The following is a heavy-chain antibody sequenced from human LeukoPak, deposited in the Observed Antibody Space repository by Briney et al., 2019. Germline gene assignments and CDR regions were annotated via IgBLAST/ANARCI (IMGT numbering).Heavy chain of an antibody. D-gene: IGHD6-13*01. CDR1: GGSISSSNW. CDR3: ARVGIAAAGTVENWFDP. Sequence: PSGTLSLTCAVSGGSISSSNWWSWVRQPPGKGLEWIGEIYHSGSTNYNPSLKSRVTISVDKSKNQFSLKLSSVTAADTAVYYCARVGIAAAGTVENWFDPWGQGTLVTVSS. V-gene: IGHV4-4*02. CDR2: IYHSGST. J-gene: IGHJ5*02.